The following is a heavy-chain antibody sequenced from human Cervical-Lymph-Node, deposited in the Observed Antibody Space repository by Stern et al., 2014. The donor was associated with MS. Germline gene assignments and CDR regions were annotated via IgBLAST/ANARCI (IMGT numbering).Heavy chain of an antibody. V-gene: IGHV3-15*04. CDR1: GFTFRNAW. Sequence: EVHLVESGGGLVKPGGSLRLSCAASGFTFRNAWMSWVRQAPGKGLEWVGRIENKADGVTTDYAAPVVGRFTISRDDSRNTLYLQMTSLKTEDTALYYCSADKRNSDVDYWGQGTLVTVSS. CDR3: SADKRNSDVDY. CDR2: IENKADGVTT. D-gene: IGHD1-7*01. J-gene: IGHJ4*02.